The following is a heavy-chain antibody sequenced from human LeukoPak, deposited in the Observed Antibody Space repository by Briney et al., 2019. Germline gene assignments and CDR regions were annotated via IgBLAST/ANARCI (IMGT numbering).Heavy chain of an antibody. CDR1: EFTFDNYA. CDR2: ISGSGYYS. D-gene: IGHD2-15*01. J-gene: IGHJ3*02. Sequence: GGSLRLSCAASEFTFDNYAMSWVRQAPGKGLEWVSVISGSGYYSYYADSVKGRFTVSRDNSKTTLYLQMNSLRADDTAVYYCAKDRGFGDAFDIWGQGTMVTVSS. V-gene: IGHV3-23*01. CDR3: AKDRGFGDAFDI.